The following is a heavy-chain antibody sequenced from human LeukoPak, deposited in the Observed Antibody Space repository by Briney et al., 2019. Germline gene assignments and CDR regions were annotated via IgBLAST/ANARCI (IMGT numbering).Heavy chain of an antibody. V-gene: IGHV4-34*01. Sequence: SETLSLTCAVYGGSFSGYYWSWIRRPPGKGLEWIGEINHSGSTNYNPSLKSRVTISVDTSKNQFSLKLSSVTAADTAVYYCARGLVVPAATRYWYFDLWGRGTLVTVSS. CDR3: ARGLVVPAATRYWYFDL. J-gene: IGHJ2*01. CDR2: INHSGST. D-gene: IGHD2-2*01. CDR1: GGSFSGYY.